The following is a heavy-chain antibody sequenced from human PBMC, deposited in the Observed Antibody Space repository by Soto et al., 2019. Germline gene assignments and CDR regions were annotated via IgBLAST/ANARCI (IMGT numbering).Heavy chain of an antibody. CDR2: ISGSGDST. V-gene: IGHV3-23*01. D-gene: IGHD3-22*01. CDR1: GFTFSSYA. J-gene: IGHJ4*01. CDR3: ATAGGGGGIVDDFDY. Sequence: VQLLESGGGLIQPGGSLRLSCAASGFTFSSYAMSWVRQAPGKGLEWISVISGSGDSTYSADSVKGRVTISRDNSKNTLYLQINSRRAEDTAVYHCATAGGGGGIVDDFDYWGQGTLVTVTS.